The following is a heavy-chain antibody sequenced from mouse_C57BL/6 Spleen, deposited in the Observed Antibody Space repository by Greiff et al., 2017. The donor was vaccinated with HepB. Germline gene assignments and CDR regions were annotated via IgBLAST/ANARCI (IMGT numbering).Heavy chain of an antibody. CDR2: IHPNSGST. CDR3: AREDDYVPPFAY. Sequence: QVQLKQPGAELVKPGASVKLSCKASGYTFTSYWMHWVKQRPGQGLEWIGMIHPNSGSTNYNEKFKSKATLTVDKSSSTAYMQLSSLTSEDSAVYYCAREDDYVPPFAYWGQGTLVTVSA. V-gene: IGHV1-64*01. J-gene: IGHJ3*01. CDR1: GYTFTSYW. D-gene: IGHD2-4*01.